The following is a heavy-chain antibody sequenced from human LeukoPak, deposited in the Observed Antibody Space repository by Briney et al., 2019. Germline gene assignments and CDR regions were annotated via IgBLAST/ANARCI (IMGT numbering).Heavy chain of an antibody. CDR3: ARGTDTKPFWSGYWVDV. Sequence: PGGSLRLSCAASGFTFSSSAMHWVRQAPGKGLEWVAVISYDESNKYYADSVKGRFTISRDNSKNTLYLQMNGLRPEDTAVYYCARGTDTKPFWSGYWVDVWGQGTTVTVSS. CDR1: GFTFSSSA. J-gene: IGHJ6*02. CDR2: ISYDESNK. V-gene: IGHV3-30*03. D-gene: IGHD3-3*01.